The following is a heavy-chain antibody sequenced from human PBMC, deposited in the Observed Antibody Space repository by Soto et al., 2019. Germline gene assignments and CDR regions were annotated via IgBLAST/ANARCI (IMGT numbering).Heavy chain of an antibody. J-gene: IGHJ5*02. Sequence: ASVKVSCKASGGTFSSYTISWVRQAPGQGLEWMGWISAYNGNTNYAQKLQGRVTMTTDTSTSTAYMELRSLRSDDTAVYYCARDSIFGVVPRFDPWGQGTLVTVSS. CDR1: GGTFSSYT. V-gene: IGHV1-18*01. D-gene: IGHD3-3*01. CDR3: ARDSIFGVVPRFDP. CDR2: ISAYNGNT.